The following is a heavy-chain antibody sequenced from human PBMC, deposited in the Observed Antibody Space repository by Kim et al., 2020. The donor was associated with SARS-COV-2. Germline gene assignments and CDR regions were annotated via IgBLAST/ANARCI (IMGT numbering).Heavy chain of an antibody. CDR3: AKDIEAGGSSGYFDY. Sequence: DSVKGRFTISRDNSKNSLYLQMNSLRAEDSALYYCAKDIEAGGSSGYFDYWGQGTLVTVSS. D-gene: IGHD3-22*01. V-gene: IGHV3-43D*03. J-gene: IGHJ4*02.